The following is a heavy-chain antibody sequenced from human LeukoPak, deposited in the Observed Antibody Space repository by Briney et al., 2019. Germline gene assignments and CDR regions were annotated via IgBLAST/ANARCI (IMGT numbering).Heavy chain of an antibody. CDR3: ANMQVLWFGESH. J-gene: IGHJ4*02. Sequence: GGSLRLSCAASGFTFSSYAMSWVRQAPGKGLEWVSAISGSGGSAYYADSVKGRFTISRDNSKNTLYLQMNSLRAEDTAVYYCANMQVLWFGESHWGQGTLVTVSS. CDR1: GFTFSSYA. V-gene: IGHV3-23*01. CDR2: ISGSGGSA. D-gene: IGHD3-10*01.